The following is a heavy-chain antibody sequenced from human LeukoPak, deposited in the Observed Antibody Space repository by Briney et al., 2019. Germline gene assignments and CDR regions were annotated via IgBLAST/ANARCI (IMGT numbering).Heavy chain of an antibody. V-gene: IGHV4-39*01. CDR2: TSYSGNT. D-gene: IGHD1-14*01. CDR3: ARRLAGTTPGHY. CDR1: GGSISGSNYY. Sequence: SETLSLTCTVSGGSISGSNYYWGWSRQPPGGGLEWIGSTSYSGNTYYNPSLKSRVTISVDTSKNQFSLKLRSVTAADTAVYYCARRLAGTTPGHYWGQGTLVTISS. J-gene: IGHJ4*02.